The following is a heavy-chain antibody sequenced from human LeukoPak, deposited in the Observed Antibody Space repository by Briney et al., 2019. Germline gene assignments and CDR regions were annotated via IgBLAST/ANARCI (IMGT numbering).Heavy chain of an antibody. Sequence: GGSLRLSCAASGFTVSSNYMSWVRQAPGKGLEWVGRIKSKTHGGTTDYAAPVNGRFTISRDDSKNTVLLQMNNLKTEDTAVYYCTTSPVPGIDYWGQGTLVTVSS. CDR3: TTSPVPGIDY. V-gene: IGHV3-15*01. J-gene: IGHJ4*02. CDR1: GFTVSSNY. CDR2: IKSKTHGGTT. D-gene: IGHD4-17*01.